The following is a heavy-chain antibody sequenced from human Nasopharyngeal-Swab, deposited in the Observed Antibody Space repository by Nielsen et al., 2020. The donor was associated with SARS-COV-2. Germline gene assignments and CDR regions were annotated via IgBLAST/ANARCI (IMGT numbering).Heavy chain of an antibody. CDR1: GFTFSGYS. D-gene: IGHD3-16*01. V-gene: IGHV3-64*01. CDR3: VRDQRLGVPMALGRAGFDY. J-gene: IGHJ4*01. Sequence: GESLKISCAVSGFTFSGYSMHWVRQAPGKGLEYVSAISDTGDTTYYARSVRGRFTISRDNSKNTLFLQMGSLRTEDVAVYYCVRDQRLGVPMALGRAGFDYLGQGTLVTVSS. CDR2: ISDTGDTT.